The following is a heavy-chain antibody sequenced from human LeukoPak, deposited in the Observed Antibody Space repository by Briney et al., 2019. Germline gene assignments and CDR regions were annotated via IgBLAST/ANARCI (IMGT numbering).Heavy chain of an antibody. D-gene: IGHD2/OR15-2a*01. V-gene: IGHV4-59*12. J-gene: IGHJ4*02. Sequence: PSETLSLTCTVSGGSISSYYWSWIRQPPGKGLEWIGYIYYSGSTNYNPSLKSRVTISVDTSKNQFSLELSSVTAADTAVYYCARELPMTGTFDYWGQGTLVTVSS. CDR3: ARELPMTGTFDY. CDR1: GGSISSYY. CDR2: IYYSGST.